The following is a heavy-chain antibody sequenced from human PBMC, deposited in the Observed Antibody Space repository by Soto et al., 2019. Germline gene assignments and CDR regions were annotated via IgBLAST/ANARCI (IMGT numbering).Heavy chain of an antibody. Sequence: GGSLRLSCAASGFTFSSYAMSWVRQAPGKGLEWVSAISGSGGSTYYADSVKGRFTISTDNSENTLYLQMNSLKAEDTAVYYCAKGYCSSASCSNNYSYGMDVWGQGPTVTVSS. CDR3: AKGYCSSASCSNNYSYGMDV. D-gene: IGHD2-2*01. J-gene: IGHJ6*01. V-gene: IGHV3-23*01. CDR1: GFTFSSYA. CDR2: ISGSGGST.